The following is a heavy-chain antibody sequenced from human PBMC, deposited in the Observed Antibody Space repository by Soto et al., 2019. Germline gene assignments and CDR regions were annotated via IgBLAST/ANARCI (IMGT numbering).Heavy chain of an antibody. Sequence: QIQLVQSGAEVKKPGASVRVSCETSGYTFVSYGISWVRQAPGQGLEWMGWISPYNGNTNYAEKFKDRVTLTTDTSTDTAFLDLRSLTSDDTAVYFCARDQYYFDSSGYYDFWGQGTPVTVSS. CDR3: ARDQYYFDSSGYYDF. V-gene: IGHV1-18*04. J-gene: IGHJ4*02. CDR2: ISPYNGNT. D-gene: IGHD3-22*01. CDR1: GYTFVSYG.